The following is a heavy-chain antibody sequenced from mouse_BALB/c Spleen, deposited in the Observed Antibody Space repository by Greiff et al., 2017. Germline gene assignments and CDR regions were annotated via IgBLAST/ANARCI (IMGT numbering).Heavy chain of an antibody. J-gene: IGHJ2*01. Sequence: DVKLVESGGGLVQPGGSRKLSCAASGFTFSSFGMHWVRQAPEKGLEWVAYISSGSSTIYYADTVKGRFTISRDNPKNTLFLQMTSLRSEDTAMYYCARTYYYGSSYYFDYWGQGTTLTVSS. CDR1: GFTFSSFG. CDR2: ISSGSSTI. D-gene: IGHD1-1*01. V-gene: IGHV5-17*02. CDR3: ARTYYYGSSYYFDY.